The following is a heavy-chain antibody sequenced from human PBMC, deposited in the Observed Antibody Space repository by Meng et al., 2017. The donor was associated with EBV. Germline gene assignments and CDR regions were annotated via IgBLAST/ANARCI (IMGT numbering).Heavy chain of an antibody. CDR1: GYTFTGYY. CDR2: INPNSGGT. Sequence: QVQLVQAGAEVKRPGASGKVSCKASGYTFTGYYMHWVRQAPGQGLEWMGRINPNSGGTNYAQKFQGRVTMTRDTSISTAYMELSRLRSDDTAVYYCARVGIAVAGTGDYWGQGTLVTVSS. CDR3: ARVGIAVAGTGDY. D-gene: IGHD6-19*01. V-gene: IGHV1-2*06. J-gene: IGHJ4*02.